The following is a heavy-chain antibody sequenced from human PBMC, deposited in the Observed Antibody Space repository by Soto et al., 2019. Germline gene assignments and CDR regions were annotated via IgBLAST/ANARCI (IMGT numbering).Heavy chain of an antibody. CDR1: GGTFSSYA. V-gene: IGHV1-69*01. J-gene: IGHJ6*02. Sequence: QVQLVQSGAEVKKPGSSVKVSCKASGGTFSSYAISWVRQAPGQGLEWMGGIIPIFGTANYAQKFQGRVTITAGESTSTAYMELSSLRSEDTAVYYCAREGRYCSSTSCYRGYYYYGMDVWGQGTTVTVSS. CDR3: AREGRYCSSTSCYRGYYYYGMDV. CDR2: IIPIFGTA. D-gene: IGHD2-2*02.